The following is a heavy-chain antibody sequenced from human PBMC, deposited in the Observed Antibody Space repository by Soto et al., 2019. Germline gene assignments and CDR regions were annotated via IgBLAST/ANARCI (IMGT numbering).Heavy chain of an antibody. CDR3: AKSRLRDYYDSSGYYDLFDY. V-gene: IGHV1-69*13. CDR2: IIPIFGTA. D-gene: IGHD3-22*01. J-gene: IGHJ4*02. CDR1: GGTFSSYA. Sequence: RASVKVSCKASGGTFSSYAISWVRQAPGQGLEWMGGIIPIFGTANYAQKFQGRVTITADESTSTAYMELSSLRSEDTAVYYCAKSRLRDYYDSSGYYDLFDYWGQGTLVTVSS.